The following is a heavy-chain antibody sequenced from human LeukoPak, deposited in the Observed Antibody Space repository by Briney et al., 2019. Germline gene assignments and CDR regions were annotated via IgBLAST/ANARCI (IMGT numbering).Heavy chain of an antibody. CDR3: GDGSAGPTTYFDY. CDR1: GFTFSNYG. V-gene: IGHV3-23*01. Sequence: PGGSLRLSCAASGFTFSNYGMYWVRQAPGKGLECVSAITGDGGTTYYADSVKGRFTISRDNSKNTLYLQMNSLRAEDMAVYYCGDGSAGPTTYFDYWGQGTLVTISS. D-gene: IGHD5-12*01. CDR2: ITGDGGTT. J-gene: IGHJ4*02.